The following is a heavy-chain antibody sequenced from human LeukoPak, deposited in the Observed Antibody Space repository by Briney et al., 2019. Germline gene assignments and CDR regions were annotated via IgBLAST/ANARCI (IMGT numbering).Heavy chain of an antibody. CDR3: AKTWIPAPFDY. CDR2: IYYSGST. CDR1: GGSVSSGSYY. V-gene: IGHV4-61*01. Sequence: PSETLSLTCTVSGGSVSSGSYYWSWIRQPPGKGLEWIGYIYYSGSTNYNPSLKSRVTISVDTSKNQFSLKLSSVTAADTAVYYCAKTWIPAPFDYWSQGILVTVSS. J-gene: IGHJ4*02. D-gene: IGHD5-18*01.